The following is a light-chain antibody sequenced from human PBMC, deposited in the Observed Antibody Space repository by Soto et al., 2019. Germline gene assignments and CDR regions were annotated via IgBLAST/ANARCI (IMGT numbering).Light chain of an antibody. CDR2: AGS. CDR1: QTISSF. V-gene: IGKV1-39*01. J-gene: IGKJ1*01. Sequence: DIQMTQSPPSLSASVGDRVTITCRASQTISSFLNWYQQKPGKAPKLLIYAGSTLQGGVPSRFSGSGSGTDFTLTISSLQHEDFATYYCQQSYSYPQTFDQGTKVEIK. CDR3: QQSYSYPQT.